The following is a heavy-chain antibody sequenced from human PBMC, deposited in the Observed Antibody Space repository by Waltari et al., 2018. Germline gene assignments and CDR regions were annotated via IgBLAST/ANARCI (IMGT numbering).Heavy chain of an antibody. CDR2: IYWNDDK. Sequence: QITLKESGPTLVKPTQTLTLTCTFSGFSLSTSGVGVGWIRQPPGKALEWLALIYWNDDKRYSPSLKSRLTIPKDTSKNPVVLKMTNMDPLDTATYYCAHRGADFCSSTSCQRGFVDYWGQGTLVTVSS. D-gene: IGHD2-2*01. J-gene: IGHJ4*02. CDR3: AHRGADFCSSTSCQRGFVDY. V-gene: IGHV2-5*01. CDR1: GFSLSTSGVG.